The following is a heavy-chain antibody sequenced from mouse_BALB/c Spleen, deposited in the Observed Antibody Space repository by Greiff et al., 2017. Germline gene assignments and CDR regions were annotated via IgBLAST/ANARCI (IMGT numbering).Heavy chain of an antibody. Sequence: LQQPGSELVRPGASVKLSCKASGYTFTSYWMHWVKQRHGQGLEWIGNIYPGSGSTNYDEKFKSKGTLTVDTSSSTAYMHLSSLTSEDSAVYYCTRNYWDDYAMDYWGQGTSVTVSS. CDR3: TRNYWDDYAMDY. CDR2: IYPGSGST. J-gene: IGHJ4*01. D-gene: IGHD4-1*01. CDR1: GYTFTSYW. V-gene: IGHV1S22*01.